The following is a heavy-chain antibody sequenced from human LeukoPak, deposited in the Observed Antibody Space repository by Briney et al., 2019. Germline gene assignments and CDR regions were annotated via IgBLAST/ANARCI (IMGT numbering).Heavy chain of an antibody. D-gene: IGHD1-14*01. CDR1: GGSISSSSYY. J-gene: IGHJ4*02. Sequence: SETLSLTCTVSGGSISSSSYYWGWIRQPPGKGLEWIGSIYYSGSTYYNPSLKSRVTISVDTSKNQFSLKLSSVTAADTAVYYCARDRKLDSWGPGTLVTVSS. CDR2: IYYSGST. CDR3: ARDRKLDS. V-gene: IGHV4-39*07.